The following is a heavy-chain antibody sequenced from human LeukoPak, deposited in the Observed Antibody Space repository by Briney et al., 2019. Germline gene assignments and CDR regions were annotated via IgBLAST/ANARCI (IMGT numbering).Heavy chain of an antibody. V-gene: IGHV1-46*01. CDR1: GRTFTTYY. D-gene: IGHD1-14*01. Sequence: ASVKVSCKASGRTFTTYYVHLVRQAPGQGLEWMGVINPSGDGTNYPQRFQGRVTLTRDTSTSTVYMELSSLRSEDTAIYYCAKETPNTGWFDPWGQGTLVTVSS. CDR3: AKETPNTGWFDP. J-gene: IGHJ5*02. CDR2: INPSGDGT.